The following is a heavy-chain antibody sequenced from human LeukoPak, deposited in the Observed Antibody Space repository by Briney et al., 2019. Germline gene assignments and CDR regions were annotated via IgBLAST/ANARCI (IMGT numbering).Heavy chain of an antibody. D-gene: IGHD1/OR15-1a*01. CDR1: GFTFSSYS. CDR3: ARDPRNKGFDP. Sequence: GGSLRLSCAASGFTFSSYSMNWVRQAPGKGLKWLSYISSSSSTIYYADSVKGRFTISRDNAKNSLYLQMNSLRAEDTAVYYCARDPRNKGFDPWGQGTLVTVSA. CDR2: ISSSSSTI. V-gene: IGHV3-48*01. J-gene: IGHJ5*02.